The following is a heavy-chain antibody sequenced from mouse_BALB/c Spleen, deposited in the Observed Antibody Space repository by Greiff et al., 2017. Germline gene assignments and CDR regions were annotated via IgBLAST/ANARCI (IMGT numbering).Heavy chain of an antibody. CDR2: IDPANGNT. J-gene: IGHJ3*01. CDR3: ARSEFITTATFAY. Sequence: EVQLQQSGAELVKPGASVKLSCTASGFNIKDTYMHWVKQRPEQGLEWIGRIDPANGNTKYDPKFQGKATITADTSSNTAYLKLSSLTSEDTAVYYCARSEFITTATFAYWGQGTLVTVSA. V-gene: IGHV14-3*02. CDR1: GFNIKDTY. D-gene: IGHD1-2*01.